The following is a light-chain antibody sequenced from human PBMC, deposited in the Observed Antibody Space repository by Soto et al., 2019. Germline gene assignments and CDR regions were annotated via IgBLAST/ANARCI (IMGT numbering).Light chain of an antibody. J-gene: IGKJ1*01. CDR3: QQRTSWPRT. Sequence: VLTQSPATLSLSPGERATLSCRASQSVSSYLAWYQQKPGQAPRLLIYDASTRATGIPAMFSGSGSGTDFTLTISSLEPEDFAVYYCQQRTSWPRTFGQGTKVEIK. V-gene: IGKV3-11*01. CDR1: QSVSSY. CDR2: DAS.